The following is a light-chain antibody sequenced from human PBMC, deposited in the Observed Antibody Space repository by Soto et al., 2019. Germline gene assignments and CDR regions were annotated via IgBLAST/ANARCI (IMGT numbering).Light chain of an antibody. J-gene: IGKJ1*01. CDR3: QQYGYPPRT. Sequence: EIVLTQSPGTLSLSPGEETTLSCRASQYVNSNYLAWYQQKAGQAPRLLIYGASSRATGFPDRFSGSGSGTEFTLTISRLEPEDFAVYYCQQYGYPPRTFGQGTKVEIK. CDR2: GAS. CDR1: QYVNSNY. V-gene: IGKV3-20*01.